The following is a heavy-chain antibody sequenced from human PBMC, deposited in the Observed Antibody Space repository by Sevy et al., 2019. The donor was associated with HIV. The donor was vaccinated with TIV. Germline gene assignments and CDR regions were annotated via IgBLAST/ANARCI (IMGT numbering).Heavy chain of an antibody. CDR3: AREDSSSWYYYFDY. Sequence: SETLSLTCTVSGGSISSGSYYWSWIRQPAGKGLEWIGRIYTSGSTNYNPSLKSRVTISVDTSKNQFSLKLSSVTAADTAVYYCAREDSSSWYYYFDYWGQRTLVTVSS. J-gene: IGHJ4*02. CDR2: IYTSGST. D-gene: IGHD6-13*01. V-gene: IGHV4-61*02. CDR1: GGSISSGSYY.